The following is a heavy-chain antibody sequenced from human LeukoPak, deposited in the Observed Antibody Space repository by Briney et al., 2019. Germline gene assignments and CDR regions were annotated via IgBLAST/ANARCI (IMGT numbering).Heavy chain of an antibody. CDR2: ISYDGSNK. CDR1: GFTFSSSA. CDR3: AKDPHYYGSGSWDY. J-gene: IGHJ4*02. V-gene: IGHV3-30*18. Sequence: PGGSLRLSCAASGFTFSSSAMHWVRQAPGKGLEWVAVISYDGSNKYYADSVKGRFTISRDNSKNTLYLQMNSLRAEDTAVYYCAKDPHYYGSGSWDYWGQGTLVTVSS. D-gene: IGHD3-10*01.